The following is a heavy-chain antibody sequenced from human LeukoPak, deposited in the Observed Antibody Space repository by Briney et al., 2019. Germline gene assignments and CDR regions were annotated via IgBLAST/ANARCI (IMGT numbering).Heavy chain of an antibody. Sequence: PGGSLRLSCAASGFTFSSYGMHWVRQAPGKGLEWVAFIRYDGSNKYYADSVKGRFTISRDNSKNTLYLQMNSLRAEDTAVYYCAKDRTGSYSWYEVDYWGQGTLVTVSS. CDR3: AKDRTGSYSWYEVDY. D-gene: IGHD6-13*01. V-gene: IGHV3-30*02. CDR2: IRYDGSNK. CDR1: GFTFSSYG. J-gene: IGHJ4*02.